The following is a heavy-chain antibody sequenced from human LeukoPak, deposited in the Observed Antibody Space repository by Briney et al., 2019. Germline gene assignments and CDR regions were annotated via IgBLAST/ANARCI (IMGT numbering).Heavy chain of an antibody. V-gene: IGHV1-2*02. CDR3: ACRDGYIDAFDI. Sequence: GASVKVSCKASGYTFTGYYMHWVRQAPGQGLEWMGWINPNSGGTNYAQKFQGRVTMTRDTSISTAHMELSRLRSDDTAVYYCACRDGYIDAFDIWGQGTMVTVSS. D-gene: IGHD5-24*01. J-gene: IGHJ3*02. CDR2: INPNSGGT. CDR1: GYTFTGYY.